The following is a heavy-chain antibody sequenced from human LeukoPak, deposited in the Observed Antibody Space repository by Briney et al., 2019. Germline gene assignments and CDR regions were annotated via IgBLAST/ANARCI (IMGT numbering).Heavy chain of an antibody. D-gene: IGHD3-22*01. V-gene: IGHV1-2*06. CDR3: ARGLTYFYDSSGYYEDY. Sequence: ASVKVSCKASGYTFTGYYMHWVRQAPGQGLEWMGRINPNSGGTNYAQKFQGRVTMTRDTSISTAYMELSRLRSDDTAVYYCARGLTYFYDSSGYYEDYWGQGTLVTVSS. J-gene: IGHJ4*02. CDR2: INPNSGGT. CDR1: GYTFTGYY.